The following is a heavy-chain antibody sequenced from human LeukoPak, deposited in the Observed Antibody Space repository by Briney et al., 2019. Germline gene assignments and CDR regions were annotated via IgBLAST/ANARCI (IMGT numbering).Heavy chain of an antibody. CDR1: GFTVSSNF. CDR3: TRSYSGVLAHFDY. CDR2: IYSGGST. J-gene: IGHJ4*02. D-gene: IGHD5-12*01. Sequence: PGGSLRLSCAASGFTVSSNFMSWVRQPPGRGLEWVSFIYSGGSTSYTDSVKGRFTISRDTSKNTLYLQMNSLRVEDTAVYYCTRSYSGVLAHFDYWGQGTLVTVSS. V-gene: IGHV3-66*01.